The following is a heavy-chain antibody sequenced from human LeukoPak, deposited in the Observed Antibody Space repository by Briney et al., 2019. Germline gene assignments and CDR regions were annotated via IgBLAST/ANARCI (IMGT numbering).Heavy chain of an antibody. CDR3: ASLTVTTTSTPFFDY. D-gene: IGHD4-11*01. Sequence: GGSLRLSCAASGFTFSSYRMHWVRHAPEKGLVWVSRINSDGSSTSYADSVKGRFTISRDNAKNTLYLQMNSLRAEDTAVYYCASLTVTTTSTPFFDYWGQGTLVTVSS. V-gene: IGHV3-74*01. CDR1: GFTFSSYR. J-gene: IGHJ4*02. CDR2: INSDGSST.